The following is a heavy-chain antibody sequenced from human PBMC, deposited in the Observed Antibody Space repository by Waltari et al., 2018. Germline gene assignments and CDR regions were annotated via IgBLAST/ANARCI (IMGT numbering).Heavy chain of an antibody. CDR1: GFTFDDYA. CDR3: ARNYYDSSGPFDY. J-gene: IGHJ4*02. CDR2: ISWNSGSI. V-gene: IGHV3-9*03. D-gene: IGHD3-22*01. Sequence: EVQLVESGGGLVQPGRSLRLSCAASGFTFDDYAMHWVRQAPGKGLEWVSDISWNSGSIGYADSVKGRFTISRDNAKNSLYLQMNSLRAEDMALYYCARNYYDSSGPFDYWGQGTLVTVSS.